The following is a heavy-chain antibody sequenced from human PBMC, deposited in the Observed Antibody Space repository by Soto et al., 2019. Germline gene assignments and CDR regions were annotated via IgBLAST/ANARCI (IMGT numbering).Heavy chain of an antibody. J-gene: IGHJ4*02. CDR1: GFTVSTYG. CDR3: AKDPDYGDYGHLDS. CDR2: ISRDGGTK. V-gene: IGHV3-30*18. D-gene: IGHD4-17*01. Sequence: QVQLVESGGGVVQPGRSLRLSCAVSGFTVSTYGMHWVRQAPGKGLEWVAVISRDGGTKYYADSVKGRFTISRDNSRNTLFLEMNSLRAEDTAVYYCAKDPDYGDYGHLDSWGQGTLVTVSS.